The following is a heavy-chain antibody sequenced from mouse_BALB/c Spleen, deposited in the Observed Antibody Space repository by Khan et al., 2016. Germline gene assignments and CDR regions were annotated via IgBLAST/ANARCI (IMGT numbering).Heavy chain of an antibody. V-gene: IGHV1S81*02. J-gene: IGHJ2*01. D-gene: IGHD1-1*01. CDR3: TRTPYYGSSVDY. Sequence: QMQLEEPGAELVKPGASVKLSCKASGYTFTSYYMYWVKQRPGQGLEWIGEINPSNGGTNFNEKFKSKATLTVDKSSSTAYMQLSSLTSEDSAVYYCTRTPYYGSSVDYWGQGTTLTVSS. CDR1: GYTFTSYY. CDR2: INPSNGGT.